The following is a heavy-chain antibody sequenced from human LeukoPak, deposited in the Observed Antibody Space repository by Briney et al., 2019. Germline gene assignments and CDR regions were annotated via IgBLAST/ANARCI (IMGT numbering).Heavy chain of an antibody. CDR1: GFTFSSYG. D-gene: IGHD5-18*01. J-gene: IGHJ4*02. Sequence: PGGSLRLSCAASGFTFSSYGMHWVRQAPGKGLEWVAFIRYDGSNKYYADSVKGRFTISRDNSKSTLYLQMNSLRAEDTAVYYCAKGPGYSYGHHFDYWGQGTLVTVSS. V-gene: IGHV3-30*02. CDR3: AKGPGYSYGHHFDY. CDR2: IRYDGSNK.